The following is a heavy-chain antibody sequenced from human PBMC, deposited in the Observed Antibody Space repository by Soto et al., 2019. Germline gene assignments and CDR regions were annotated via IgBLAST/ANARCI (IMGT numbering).Heavy chain of an antibody. D-gene: IGHD1-26*01. V-gene: IGHV3-66*01. J-gene: IGHJ4*02. Sequence: EVQLVESGGGLVQPGGSLRLSCAASGFTVSTKYMSWVRKAPGKGLEWVSVIYSGGSTFYADSVRGRFTISRDNSKNTVNLQMNSLRAEDTAVYYCARAPWAADYWGQGTLVTVSS. CDR1: GFTVSTKY. CDR3: ARAPWAADY. CDR2: IYSGGST.